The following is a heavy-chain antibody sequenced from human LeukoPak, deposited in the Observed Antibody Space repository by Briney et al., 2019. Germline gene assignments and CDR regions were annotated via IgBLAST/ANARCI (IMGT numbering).Heavy chain of an antibody. CDR3: AREIAREDIVVVPAAEGDY. CDR1: GYTFTRYY. Sequence: GASVKVSCKASGYTFTRYYMHWVRQAPGQGLEWMGWINPNSGGTKYAQKFQGRVTMTRDTSISPAYMELSRLRCDDTAVYYCAREIAREDIVVVPAAEGDYWGQGTLVTVSS. CDR2: INPNSGGT. D-gene: IGHD2-2*01. V-gene: IGHV1-2*02. J-gene: IGHJ4*02.